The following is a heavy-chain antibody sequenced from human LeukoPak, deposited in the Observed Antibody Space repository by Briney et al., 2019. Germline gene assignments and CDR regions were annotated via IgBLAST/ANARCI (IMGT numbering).Heavy chain of an antibody. Sequence: ASVKVSCKASGYTFTSYGISWVRQAPGQGLEWMGWISAYNGNTNYAQKLQGRVTMTTDTSTSTVYMELSSLRSEDTAVYYCAGEDSSSWSEPHFDYWGQGTLVTVSS. CDR1: GYTFTSYG. D-gene: IGHD6-13*01. CDR2: ISAYNGNT. J-gene: IGHJ4*02. CDR3: AGEDSSSWSEPHFDY. V-gene: IGHV1-18*01.